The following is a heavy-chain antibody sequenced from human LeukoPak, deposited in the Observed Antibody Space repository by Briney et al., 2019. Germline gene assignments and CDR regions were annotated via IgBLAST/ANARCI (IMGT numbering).Heavy chain of an antibody. V-gene: IGHV3-66*01. CDR3: ARDYVWDAFDI. CDR2: IYSGGST. D-gene: IGHD2-8*01. J-gene: IGHJ3*02. CDR1: GFTVSSNY. Sequence: GGSLRLSCAASGFTVSSNYMSWVRQAPGKGLEWVSVIYSGGSTYYADSVKDRFTISRDNSKNTLYLLMNSLRVEDTAVYYCARDYVWDAFDIWGQGTMVTVSS.